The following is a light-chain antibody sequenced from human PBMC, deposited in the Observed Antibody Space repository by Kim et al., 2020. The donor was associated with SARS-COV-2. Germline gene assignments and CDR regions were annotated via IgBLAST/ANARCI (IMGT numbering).Light chain of an antibody. CDR1: QDILSY. Sequence: ASVGDSVTITCRASQDILSYVNWYQQKPGKAPRLLIYAASSLQSGVSSRFSGSGSGTDFSLTITSLQVDDFATYHCQQSYSAPITFGQGTRLEIK. CDR3: QQSYSAPIT. V-gene: IGKV1-39*01. CDR2: AAS. J-gene: IGKJ5*01.